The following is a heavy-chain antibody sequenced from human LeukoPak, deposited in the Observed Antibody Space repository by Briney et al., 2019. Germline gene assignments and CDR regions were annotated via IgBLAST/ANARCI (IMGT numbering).Heavy chain of an antibody. CDR2: INHSGST. CDR1: GGSFSGYY. D-gene: IGHD2-15*01. Sequence: SETLSLTCAVYGGSFSGYYWSWIRQPPGKGLEWIGEINHSGSTNYNPSLKSRVTISVDTSKNQFSLKLSSVTAADTAVYYCARDVVVAATHAFDIWGQGTMVTVSS. V-gene: IGHV4-34*01. CDR3: ARDVVVAATHAFDI. J-gene: IGHJ3*02.